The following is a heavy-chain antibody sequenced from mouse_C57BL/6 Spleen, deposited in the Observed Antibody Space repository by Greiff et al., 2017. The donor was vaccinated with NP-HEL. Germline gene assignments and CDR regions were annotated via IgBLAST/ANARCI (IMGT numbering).Heavy chain of an antibody. CDR2: IYPSDSET. Sequence: QVQLQQPGAELVRPGSSVKLSCKASGYTFTSYWMDWVKQRPGQGLEWIGNIYPSDSETHYNQKFKDKATLTVDKSSRTAYMQLSSLTSEDSAVYYCARTYYGTFYYAMDYWGQGTSVTVSS. D-gene: IGHD2-10*01. V-gene: IGHV1-61*01. CDR1: GYTFTSYW. CDR3: ARTYYGTFYYAMDY. J-gene: IGHJ4*01.